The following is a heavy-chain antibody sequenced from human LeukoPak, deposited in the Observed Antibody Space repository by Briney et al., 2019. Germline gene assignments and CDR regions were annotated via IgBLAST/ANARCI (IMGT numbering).Heavy chain of an antibody. D-gene: IGHD2-2*03. J-gene: IGHJ4*02. CDR3: ARELDIVVVPAAPQGIAAAGPPGY. CDR2: INPNSGGT. Sequence: GASVKVSCKASGYTFTGYYMHWVRQAPGQGLEWMGWINPNSGGTNYAQKFQGRVTMTRDTSISTAYMELSRLGSDDTAVYYCARELDIVVVPAAPQGIAAAGPPGYWGQGTLVTVSS. V-gene: IGHV1-2*02. CDR1: GYTFTGYY.